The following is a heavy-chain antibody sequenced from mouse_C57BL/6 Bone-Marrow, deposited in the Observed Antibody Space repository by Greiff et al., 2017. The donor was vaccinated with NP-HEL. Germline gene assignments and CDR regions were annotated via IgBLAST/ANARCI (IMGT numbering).Heavy chain of an antibody. Sequence: EVQLQQSGPVLVKPGASVKMSCKASGYTFTDYYMNWVKQSPGKSLEWIGVINPYNGGTSYNQKFKGKATLTVDKSSSTAYIELNSLTSEDSAVYYCARSSGGFAYWGQGTLVTVSA. D-gene: IGHD3-2*02. J-gene: IGHJ3*01. CDR1: GYTFTDYY. CDR3: ARSSGGFAY. CDR2: INPYNGGT. V-gene: IGHV1-19*01.